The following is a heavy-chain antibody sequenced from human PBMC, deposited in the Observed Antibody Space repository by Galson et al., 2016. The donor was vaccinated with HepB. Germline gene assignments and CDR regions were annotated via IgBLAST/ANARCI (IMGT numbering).Heavy chain of an antibody. V-gene: IGHV4-59*01. CDR2: VYSSGST. D-gene: IGHD2-8*02. Sequence: SETLSLTCTVSGGSISGYYWSWIRQSPRRGLEWVGYVYSSGSTNYNPSLERRVTISLDISRIQFSLTLRYVTTADAAVFYGTRGPWSAFDPWGQGSLVTVSS. CDR1: GGSISGYY. CDR3: TRGPWSAFDP. J-gene: IGHJ5*02.